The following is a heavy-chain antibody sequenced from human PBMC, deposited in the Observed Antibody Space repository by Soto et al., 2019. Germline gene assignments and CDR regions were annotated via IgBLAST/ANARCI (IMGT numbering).Heavy chain of an antibody. CDR1: AYSITSVYY. CDR3: ARLPYSYSGYDETYFDY. J-gene: IGHJ4*02. CDR2: IYHSGST. V-gene: IGHV4-38-2*01. D-gene: IGHD5-12*01. Sequence: SEPLSLPWSVSAYSITSVYYWGLIRQPPLKGLEWIGSIYHSGSTYYNPSLKSRVTISVDTPQKLFSLKLSSVTAADTAVYYCARLPYSYSGYDETYFDYWGQGTLVTVSS.